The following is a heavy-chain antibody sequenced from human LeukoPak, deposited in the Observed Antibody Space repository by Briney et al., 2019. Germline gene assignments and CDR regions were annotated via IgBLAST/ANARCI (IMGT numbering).Heavy chain of an antibody. V-gene: IGHV1-46*01. CDR1: GYSFTSYY. D-gene: IGHD1-26*01. CDR2: INPSGGST. J-gene: IGHJ3*02. CDR3: ARSSTYYNEADI. Sequence: ASVKVSCKTSGYSFTSYYIHLGRQAPGQGLEWMGIINPSGGSTTYAQKFQGRLTMASDTSTSTVYMELSSLRSEDTAMYYCARSSTYYNEADISGPGTMVTVSS.